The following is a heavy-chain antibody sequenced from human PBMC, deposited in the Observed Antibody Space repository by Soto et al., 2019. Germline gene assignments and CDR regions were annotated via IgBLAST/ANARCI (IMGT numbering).Heavy chain of an antibody. CDR1: GFTFNDYA. J-gene: IGHJ6*02. V-gene: IGHV3-9*01. CDR3: TKTRYYYYDVMDV. Sequence: EVQLVESGGGLVQPGRSLRLSCAASGFTFNDYAMHWVRQVPGKGLEWVSGISWNSANIGYADSVKGRFTISRDNAKNSLYLQMTSLRPDDTAFYYCTKTRYYYYDVMDVWGQGTTVTVSS. CDR2: ISWNSANI.